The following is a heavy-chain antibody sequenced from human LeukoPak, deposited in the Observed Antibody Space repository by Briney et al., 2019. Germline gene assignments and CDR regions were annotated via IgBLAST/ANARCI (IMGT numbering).Heavy chain of an antibody. CDR1: GFTFSNAW. CDR3: AKAVGPYYYYYMDV. V-gene: IGHV3-15*01. Sequence: GGSLRLSCAASGFTFSNAWMSWVRQAPGKGLEWVARIKSKNDGGTTDYAAPVKGRFTISRDDSKNTLYLQMNSLRAEDTAVYYCAKAVGPYYYYYMDVWGKGTTVTVSS. D-gene: IGHD1-26*01. CDR2: IKSKNDGGTT. J-gene: IGHJ6*03.